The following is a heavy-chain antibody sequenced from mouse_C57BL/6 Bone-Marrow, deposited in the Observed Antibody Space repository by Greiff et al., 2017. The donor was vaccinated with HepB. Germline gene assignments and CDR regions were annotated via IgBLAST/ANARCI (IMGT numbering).Heavy chain of an antibody. CDR2: IRNKANGYTT. CDR1: GFTFTDYY. Sequence: VQLQQSGGGLVQPGGSLSLSCAASGFTFTDYYMSWVRQPPGKALEWLGFIRNKANGYTTEYSASVKGRFTISRDNSQSILYLQMNALRAEDSATYYCARSLNWDFAYWGQGTLVTVSA. CDR3: ARSLNWDFAY. V-gene: IGHV7-3*01. D-gene: IGHD4-1*01. J-gene: IGHJ3*01.